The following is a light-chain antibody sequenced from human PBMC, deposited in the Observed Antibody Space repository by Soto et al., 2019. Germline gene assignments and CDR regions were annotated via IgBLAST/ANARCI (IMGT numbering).Light chain of an antibody. CDR3: QPYNTRPPIT. J-gene: IGKJ5*01. CDR2: GAS. V-gene: IGKV3-15*01. CDR1: QSISSI. Sequence: IVVTLSPATLSIYPGQRSTLSCMASQSISSILAWYQQKPGQAPRLLIYGASTRATGIPARFSGSGSGTEFTLTISSRLYADFAGYYCQPYNTRPPITFGQG.